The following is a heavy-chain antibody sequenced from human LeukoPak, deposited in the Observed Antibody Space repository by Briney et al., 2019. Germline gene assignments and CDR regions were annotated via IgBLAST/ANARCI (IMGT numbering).Heavy chain of an antibody. V-gene: IGHV3-11*01. CDR2: ISSSGSTI. Sequence: GGSLRLSCAASGFTFSDYYMSWIRQAPGKGLEWVSYISSSGSTIYYADSVKGRFTISRDNAENSLYLQMNSLRAEDTAVYYCASTGIVGATKRGNWFDPWGQGTLVTVSS. D-gene: IGHD1-26*01. J-gene: IGHJ5*02. CDR1: GFTFSDYY. CDR3: ASTGIVGATKRGNWFDP.